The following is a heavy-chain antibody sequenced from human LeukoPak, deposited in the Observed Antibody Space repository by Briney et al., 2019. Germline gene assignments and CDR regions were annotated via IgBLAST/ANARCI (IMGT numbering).Heavy chain of an antibody. J-gene: IGHJ4*02. CDR3: ASGFWFGEPTDY. D-gene: IGHD3-10*01. CDR1: GGSFSGYY. Sequence: SETLSLTCAVYGGSFSGYYWSWIRQPPGKGLEWIGEINHSGSTNYNPSLKSRVTISVDTSKNQFSLKLSSVTAADTAVYYCASGFWFGEPTDYWGQGTLVTVSS. V-gene: IGHV4-34*01. CDR2: INHSGST.